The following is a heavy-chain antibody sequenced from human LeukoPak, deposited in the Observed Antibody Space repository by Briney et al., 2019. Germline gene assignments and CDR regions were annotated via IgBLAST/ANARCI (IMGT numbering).Heavy chain of an antibody. CDR3: ARAYYYDSSGYSNFDY. Sequence: ASVKVSCKASGYTFTSYGISWVRQAPGQGLEWMGWISAYNGNTNYAQKLQGRVTMTTDTSTSTAYMELSSLRSEDTAVYYCARAYYYDSSGYSNFDYWGQGTLVTVSS. D-gene: IGHD3-22*01. CDR2: ISAYNGNT. J-gene: IGHJ4*02. CDR1: GYTFTSYG. V-gene: IGHV1-18*01.